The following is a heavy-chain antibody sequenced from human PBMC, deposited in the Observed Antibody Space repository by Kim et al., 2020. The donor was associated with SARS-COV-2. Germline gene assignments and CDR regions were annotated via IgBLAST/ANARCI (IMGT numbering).Heavy chain of an antibody. Sequence: ASVKVSCKASGCTFTGYYMHWVRQAPGQGLEWMGWINPNSGGTNYAQKFQGRVTMTRDTSISTAYMELSRLRSDDTAVYYCARGETSVDIVATIRRYYYYGMDVWGQGTTVTVSS. CDR2: INPNSGGT. D-gene: IGHD5-12*01. CDR1: GCTFTGYY. CDR3: ARGETSVDIVATIRRYYYYGMDV. J-gene: IGHJ6*02. V-gene: IGHV1-2*02.